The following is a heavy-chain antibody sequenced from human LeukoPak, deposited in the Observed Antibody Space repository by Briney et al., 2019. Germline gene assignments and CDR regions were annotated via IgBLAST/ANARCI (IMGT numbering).Heavy chain of an antibody. J-gene: IGHJ6*03. Sequence: GGSLRLSCAASGFTFSNYAMSWVRQAPGKGLEWVSGISGSDGTTYYADSVKGRFTISRDNAKNSLYLQMNSLRAEDTAVYYCARDPYSGSYSAYYYYYMDVWGKGTTVTVSS. CDR2: ISGSDGTT. CDR1: GFTFSNYA. D-gene: IGHD1-26*01. CDR3: ARDPYSGSYSAYYYYYMDV. V-gene: IGHV3-23*01.